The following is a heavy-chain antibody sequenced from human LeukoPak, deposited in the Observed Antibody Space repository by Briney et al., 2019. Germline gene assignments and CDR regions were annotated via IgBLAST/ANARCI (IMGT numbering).Heavy chain of an antibody. D-gene: IGHD6-6*01. CDR2: INHSGST. CDR3: ARAKNPEQLGGRVYFDY. CDR1: GGSFSGYY. Sequence: KPSETLSLTCAVYGGSFSGYYWSWIRQPPGKGLEWIGEINHSGSTNYNPSLKSRVTISVDTSKNQFSLKLSSVTAADTAVYYCARAKNPEQLGGRVYFDYWGQGTLVTVSS. V-gene: IGHV4-34*01. J-gene: IGHJ4*02.